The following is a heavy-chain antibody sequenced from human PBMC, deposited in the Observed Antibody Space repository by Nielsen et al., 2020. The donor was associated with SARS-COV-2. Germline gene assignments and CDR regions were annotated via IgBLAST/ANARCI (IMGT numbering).Heavy chain of an antibody. D-gene: IGHD5-12*01. CDR3: TTEGSIVATTYYYYYGMDV. V-gene: IGHV3-23*01. J-gene: IGHJ6*02. Sequence: GESLKISCAASGFTFSSYAMSWVRQAPGKGLEWVSAISGSGGSTYYADSVKGRFTISRDNSKNTLYLQMNSLKTEDTAVYYCTTEGSIVATTYYYYYGMDVWGQGTTVTVSS. CDR2: ISGSGGST. CDR1: GFTFSSYA.